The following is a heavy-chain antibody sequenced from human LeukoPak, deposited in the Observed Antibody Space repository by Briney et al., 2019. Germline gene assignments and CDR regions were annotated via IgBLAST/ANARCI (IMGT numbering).Heavy chain of an antibody. J-gene: IGHJ4*02. CDR3: ARVGDSSGYYTLDY. Sequence: ASVKVSCKASGYTFTVYYMHWVRQAPGQGLEWMGWINPNSGGTNYAQKFQGWVTMTRDTSISTAYIELSRLRSDDTAVYYCARVGDSSGYYTLDYWGQGTLVTVSS. D-gene: IGHD3-22*01. CDR1: GYTFTVYY. CDR2: INPNSGGT. V-gene: IGHV1-2*04.